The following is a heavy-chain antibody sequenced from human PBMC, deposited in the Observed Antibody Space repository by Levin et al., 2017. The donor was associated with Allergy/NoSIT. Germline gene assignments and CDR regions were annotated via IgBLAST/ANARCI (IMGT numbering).Heavy chain of an antibody. V-gene: IGHV1-18*01. CDR3: ARDTYLDL. CDR1: GYTFTRNG. CDR2: INPSNGDT. J-gene: IGHJ2*01. Sequence: GESLKISCKSSGYTFTRNGIDWMRQAPGQGLEWMGWINPSNGDTKYAQKFQGRVTLTTDTSTSTASMELRTLTSDDTAVYYCARDTYLDLWGRGTLVTVSS.